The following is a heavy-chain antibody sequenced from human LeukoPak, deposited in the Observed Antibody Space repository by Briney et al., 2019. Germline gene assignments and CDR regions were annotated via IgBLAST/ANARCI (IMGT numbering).Heavy chain of an antibody. Sequence: PSETLSLTCTDSGGALSSDYWNWLRQPPGKGLGGEGHIFCSVNSYFLTSLKSRATISIDTSKNQFSLKLSSVTAADTAVYYCAREPGGTYYDSSGHPVYWYFDLWGRGTLATVSS. V-gene: IGHV4-59*01. J-gene: IGHJ2*01. D-gene: IGHD3-22*01. CDR3: AREPGGTYYDSSGHPVYWYFDL. CDR1: GGALSSDY. CDR2: IFCSVNS.